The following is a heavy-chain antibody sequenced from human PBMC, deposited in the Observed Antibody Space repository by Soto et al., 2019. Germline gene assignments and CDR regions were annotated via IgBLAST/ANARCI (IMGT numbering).Heavy chain of an antibody. CDR1: GYRFSDYW. D-gene: IGHD3-16*01. CDR2: IYPDNSGT. Sequence: EVQLVQSGAEVKKPGDSLKISCKGSGYRFSDYWIGWVRQTPGKGLEWMGIIYPDNSGTIYSPSFQGQVTLSADKSITTAYLQCSSLKAPDTARFYCARYGGAARSPNWFDFWGQGTLVTVSS. CDR3: ARYGGAARSPNWFDF. J-gene: IGHJ5*01. V-gene: IGHV5-51*03.